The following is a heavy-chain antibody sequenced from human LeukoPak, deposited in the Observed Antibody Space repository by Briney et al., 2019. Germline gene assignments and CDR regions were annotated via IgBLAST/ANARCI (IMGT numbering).Heavy chain of an antibody. V-gene: IGHV1-18*01. CDR1: GYALTSYG. CDR3: ARGTRASFFDI. Sequence: ASVKVSCKPSGYALTSYGISWVRQAPGQGLEWMGWISAYSGNTNYAQKFQGRVAMTTDRSRTTAFIEVTSLTYDDTAVYYCARGTRASFFDIWGQGTMVTVSS. CDR2: ISAYSGNT. J-gene: IGHJ3*02.